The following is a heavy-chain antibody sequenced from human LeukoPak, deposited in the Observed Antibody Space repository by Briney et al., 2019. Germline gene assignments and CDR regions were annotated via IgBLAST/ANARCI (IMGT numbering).Heavy chain of an antibody. V-gene: IGHV3-74*01. D-gene: IGHD6-6*01. CDR2: ISTDGSST. CDR1: GFTFSSYW. J-gene: IGHJ3*02. Sequence: PGGSLRPSCAASGFTFSSYWMHWVRHAPGKGLVWVPRISTDGSSTNSADSVKGRLTISRDNAKNTLYLQMNSLRAEDTAVYYCXREXSSSSGRAFDIWGQGTMVTVSP. CDR3: XREXSSSSGRAFDI.